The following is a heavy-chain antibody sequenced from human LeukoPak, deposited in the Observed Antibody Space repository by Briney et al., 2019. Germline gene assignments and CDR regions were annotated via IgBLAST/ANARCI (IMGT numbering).Heavy chain of an antibody. V-gene: IGHV4-59*01. CDR3: ARTILEYYYDSNGRYYFDY. J-gene: IGHJ4*02. D-gene: IGHD3-22*01. CDR1: GGSLSSFY. Sequence: PSETLSLTCTVSGGSLSSFYWSWIRPPPGKGLEWIGYIYYSGSTNYNPSLESRVTISVDTSKNQFSLKLSSVTAADTAVYYCARTILEYYYDSNGRYYFDYWGQGTLVTVSS. CDR2: IYYSGST.